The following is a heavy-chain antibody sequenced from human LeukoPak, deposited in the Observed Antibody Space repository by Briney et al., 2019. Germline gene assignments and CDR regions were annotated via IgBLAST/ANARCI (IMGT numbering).Heavy chain of an antibody. D-gene: IGHD1-26*01. J-gene: IGHJ4*02. CDR1: GGSFSGYY. CDR2: INHSGST. Sequence: SESPSLTCAVYGGSFSGYYWSWIRQPPGKGLEWIGEINHSGSTNYNPSLKSRVTISVDTSKNQFSLKLSSVTAADTAVYYCARSLPSGSYPFDYWGQGTLATVSS. V-gene: IGHV4-34*01. CDR3: ARSLPSGSYPFDY.